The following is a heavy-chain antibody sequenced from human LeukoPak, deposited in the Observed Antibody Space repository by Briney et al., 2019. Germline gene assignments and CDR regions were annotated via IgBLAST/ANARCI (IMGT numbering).Heavy chain of an antibody. CDR2: IYYSGST. D-gene: IGHD5-24*01. V-gene: IGHV4-59*01. CDR1: GGSISSYY. Sequence: SEILSLTCTVSGGSISSYYWSWIRQPPGKGLEWIGYIYYSGSTNYNPSLKSRVTISVDTSKNQFSLKLSSVTAADTAVYYCAREGDGYNYVARWGQGTLVTVSS. CDR3: AREGDGYNYVAR. J-gene: IGHJ4*02.